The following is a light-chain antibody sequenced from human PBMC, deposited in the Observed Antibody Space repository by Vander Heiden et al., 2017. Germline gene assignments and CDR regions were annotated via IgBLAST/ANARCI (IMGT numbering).Light chain of an antibody. V-gene: IGLV1-40*01. CDR2: VNS. CDR3: QSYDNRLSGVV. CDR1: SSNIGAGYE. J-gene: IGLJ2*01. Sequence: QSVLTQPPSVSGAPGHRVTISCTGSSSNIGAGYELHWYQHLPGTAPTLLIYVNSNRPSGVPDRFSGSKSGTSASLAITGLQAEDEADYYCQSYDNRLSGVVFGGGTKLTVL.